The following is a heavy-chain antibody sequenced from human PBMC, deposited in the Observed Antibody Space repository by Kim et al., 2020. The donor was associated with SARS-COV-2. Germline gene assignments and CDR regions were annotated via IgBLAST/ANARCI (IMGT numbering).Heavy chain of an antibody. V-gene: IGHV3-23*01. CDR1: GFTFRSFA. J-gene: IGHJ5*02. Sequence: GGSLRLSCAASGFTFRSFAMSWVRQAPGRGLEWVSTIGGSGGDTYYADSVKGRFTISRDNSKNTLYLQMNSLRAEDTAVYYCAKSGQFDPWGQGTLVTV. CDR3: AKSGQFDP. CDR2: IGGSGGDT.